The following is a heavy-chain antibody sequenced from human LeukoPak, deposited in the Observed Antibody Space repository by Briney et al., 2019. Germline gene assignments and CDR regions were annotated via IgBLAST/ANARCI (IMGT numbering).Heavy chain of an antibody. CDR3: AKSGVTTDY. Sequence: GGSLRLSCAASGFTFSGSTMNWVRQAPGKGLEWVSFISTSSSYIYYADSVRGRFTISRDNSKNTLYLQMNSLRAEDTAVYYCAKSGVTTDYWGQGTLVTVSS. D-gene: IGHD4-17*01. V-gene: IGHV3-21*04. CDR2: ISTSSSYI. J-gene: IGHJ4*02. CDR1: GFTFSGST.